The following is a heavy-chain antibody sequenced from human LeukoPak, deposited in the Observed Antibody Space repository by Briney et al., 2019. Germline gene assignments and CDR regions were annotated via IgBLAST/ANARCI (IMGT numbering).Heavy chain of an antibody. CDR2: IYYSGST. CDR3: ARSKTAQGSSSWGSLFWFDP. CDR1: GGSISSYY. Sequence: PSETPSLTCTVSGGSISSYYWSWIRQPPGKGLEWIGYIYYSGSTNYNPSLKSRVTISVDTSKNQFSLKLSSVTAADTAVYYCARSKTAQGSSSWGSLFWFDPWGQGTLVTVSS. V-gene: IGHV4-59*01. J-gene: IGHJ5*02. D-gene: IGHD6-6*01.